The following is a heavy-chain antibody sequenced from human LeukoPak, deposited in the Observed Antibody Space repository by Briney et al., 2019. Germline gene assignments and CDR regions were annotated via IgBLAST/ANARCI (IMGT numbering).Heavy chain of an antibody. V-gene: IGHV3-74*01. CDR3: VRGGGADRPYGLDV. CDR2: INSDGTST. D-gene: IGHD6-6*01. CDR1: GFTFSSYW. Sequence: GGSLRLSCVAFGFTFSSYWIHWVRQAPGKGPVWVSRINSDGTSTTYADPVKGRFTISRDSAKNTVYLQMNSLRAEDTAVYYCVRGGGADRPYGLDVWGQGTTVTVSS. J-gene: IGHJ6*02.